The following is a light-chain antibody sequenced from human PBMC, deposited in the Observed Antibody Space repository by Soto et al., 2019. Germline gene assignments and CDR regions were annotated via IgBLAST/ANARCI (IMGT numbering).Light chain of an antibody. V-gene: IGKV3-20*01. CDR3: HQYGSSPFA. CDR1: QSVGSNY. Sequence: EIVLTQSPGTLSLSPGEGATLSCRASQSVGSNYLAWYQQKPGQAPRLLIYGASTRATGIPDRFSGSGSGTDFALTISRLEPEDFAVYYCHQYGSSPFAFGPGTIVYIK. J-gene: IGKJ3*01. CDR2: GAS.